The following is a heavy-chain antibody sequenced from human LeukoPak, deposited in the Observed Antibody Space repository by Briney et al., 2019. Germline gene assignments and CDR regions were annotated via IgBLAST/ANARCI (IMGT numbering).Heavy chain of an antibody. J-gene: IGHJ4*02. CDR3: ATKAGSGGGYFDY. Sequence: PGGSLRFSCAASGLTVSTDYMSWVRQAPGKGLEWVSVIFPSHSTYYADSVKGRFTISRDNSKNAVYLQMNSLRPENTAVYYCATKAGSGGGYFDYWGQGTLVTVSS. CDR2: IFPSHST. D-gene: IGHD3-10*01. CDR1: GLTVSTDY. V-gene: IGHV3-53*05.